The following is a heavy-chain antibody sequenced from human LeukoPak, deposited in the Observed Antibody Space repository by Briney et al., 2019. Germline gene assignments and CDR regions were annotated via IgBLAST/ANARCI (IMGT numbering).Heavy chain of an antibody. D-gene: IGHD3-3*01. CDR1: GYTSTSYY. Sequence: ASAKVSCKASGYTSTSYYMHWVRQAPGQGLEWMGIINPSGGSTSYAQKFQGRVTMTRDVSTSTVYMELSSLRSEDTAVYYCARDYGVWSGYYATNFDYWGQGTLVTVSS. CDR2: INPSGGST. J-gene: IGHJ4*02. CDR3: ARDYGVWSGYYATNFDY. V-gene: IGHV1-46*01.